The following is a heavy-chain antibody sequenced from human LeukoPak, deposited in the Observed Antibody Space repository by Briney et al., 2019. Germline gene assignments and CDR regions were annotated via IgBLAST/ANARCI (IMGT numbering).Heavy chain of an antibody. CDR1: GYTFTGYY. Sequence: ASVKVSCKASGYTFTGYYMHWVRQAPGQGLEWMGWINPNSGGTNYAQKFQGRVTMTRDTSISTAYMELSRLRSDDTAVYYCARGYYDSSGYYFPYWFDPWGQGTLVTVSS. CDR2: INPNSGGT. V-gene: IGHV1-2*02. CDR3: ARGYYDSSGYYFPYWFDP. D-gene: IGHD3-22*01. J-gene: IGHJ5*02.